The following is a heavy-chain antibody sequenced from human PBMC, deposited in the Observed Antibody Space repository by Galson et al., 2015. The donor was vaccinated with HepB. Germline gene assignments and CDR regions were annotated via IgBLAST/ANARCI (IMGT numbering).Heavy chain of an antibody. V-gene: IGHV3-11*05. CDR1: GFIFSDYY. Sequence: SLRLSCAASGFIFSDYYMSWIRQAPGKGLEWVSYISSSTSYTNYADSVKGRFTISRDNAKNSLYLQMNSLRAEDTAVYYCARGYSSGLNFDYWGQGTLVTVSS. CDR2: ISSSTSYT. CDR3: ARGYSSGLNFDY. J-gene: IGHJ4*02. D-gene: IGHD6-19*01.